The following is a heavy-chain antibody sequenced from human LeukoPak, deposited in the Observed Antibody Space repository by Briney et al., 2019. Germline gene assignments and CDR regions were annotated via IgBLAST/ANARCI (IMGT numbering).Heavy chain of an antibody. CDR3: ARDGSLGPAAFDI. J-gene: IGHJ3*02. CDR2: IYTSGST. D-gene: IGHD1-14*01. Sequence: SETLPLTCTVAAGSISSYYWSCIRRPAGRGLEWIGRIYTSGSTNYNPSLKSRVTMSVDTSKNQFSLKLSSVTAADTAVYYCARDGSLGPAAFDIWGQGTMVTVSS. V-gene: IGHV4-4*07. CDR1: AGSISSYY.